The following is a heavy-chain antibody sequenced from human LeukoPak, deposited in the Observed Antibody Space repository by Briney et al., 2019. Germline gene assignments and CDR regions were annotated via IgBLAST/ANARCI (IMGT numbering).Heavy chain of an antibody. CDR1: GFTFSSYS. D-gene: IGHD2-2*01. CDR3: ARDLGYVSSTVPLDY. Sequence: PGGSLRLSCAASGFTFSSYSMNWVRQAPGKGLEWVSSISSSSSYIYYADSVKGRFTISRDIAKNSLYLQMNSLRAEDTAAYYCARDLGYVSSTVPLDYWGQGTLVTVSS. CDR2: ISSSSSYI. J-gene: IGHJ4*02. V-gene: IGHV3-21*01.